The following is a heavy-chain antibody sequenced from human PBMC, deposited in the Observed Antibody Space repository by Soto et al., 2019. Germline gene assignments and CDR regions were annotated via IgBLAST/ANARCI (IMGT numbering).Heavy chain of an antibody. J-gene: IGHJ6*02. D-gene: IGHD3-3*01. V-gene: IGHV1-69*01. CDR1: GGTFSSYA. CDR3: AGSGYDISHDCYYYYGMDV. Sequence: QVQLVQSGAEVKKPGSSVKVSCKASGGTFSSYAISWVRQAPGQGLEWMGGIIPIFGTANYAQKFQGRGTITADEYTSTDKMELSSLRSEDTAVYYCAGSGYDISHDCYYYYGMDVWGQGTTVTVSS. CDR2: IIPIFGTA.